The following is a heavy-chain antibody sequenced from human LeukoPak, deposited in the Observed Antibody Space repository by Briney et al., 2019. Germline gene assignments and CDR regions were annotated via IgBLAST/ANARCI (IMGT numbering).Heavy chain of an antibody. CDR2: INPSGGST. CDR3: ARAQEQLWFVRWFDP. D-gene: IGHD5-18*01. V-gene: IGHV1-46*01. Sequence: APVKVSCKASGYTFTSYYMHWVRQAPGQGLEWMGIINPSGGSTSYAQKFQGRVTMTRDTSTSTVYMELSSLRSEDTAVYYCARAQEQLWFVRWFDPWGQGTLVTVSS. J-gene: IGHJ5*02. CDR1: GYTFTSYY.